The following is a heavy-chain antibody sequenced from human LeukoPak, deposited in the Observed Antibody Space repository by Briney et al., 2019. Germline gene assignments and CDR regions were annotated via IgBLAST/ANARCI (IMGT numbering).Heavy chain of an antibody. CDR2: IYYTGST. J-gene: IGHJ4*02. V-gene: IGHV4-39*07. Sequence: PSETLSLTCTVSGGSISSSSYYWGWIRQPPGKGLEWIASIYYTGSTYYNPSLKSRVTISVDTSKNQFSLKLSSVTAADTAVYYCASLASTQLELDYWGQGTLVTVSS. CDR1: GGSISSSSYY. CDR3: ASLASTQLELDY. D-gene: IGHD1-1*01.